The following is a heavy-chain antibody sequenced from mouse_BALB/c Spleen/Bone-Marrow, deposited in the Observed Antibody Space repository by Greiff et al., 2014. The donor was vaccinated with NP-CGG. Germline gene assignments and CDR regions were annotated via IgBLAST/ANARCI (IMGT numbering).Heavy chain of an antibody. CDR2: IRNKANGYTT. V-gene: IGHV7-3*02. CDR3: ARDRGLLRFDY. CDR1: GFTFTDYY. Sequence: EVQRVESGGGLVQPGGSLRLSCATSGFTFTDYYMSWVRQPPGKALEWLGFIRNKANGYTTEYSASVKGPFTISRDNSQSILYLQMNTLRAEDSATYYCARDRGLLRFDYWGQGTTLTVSS. D-gene: IGHD2-3*01. J-gene: IGHJ2*01.